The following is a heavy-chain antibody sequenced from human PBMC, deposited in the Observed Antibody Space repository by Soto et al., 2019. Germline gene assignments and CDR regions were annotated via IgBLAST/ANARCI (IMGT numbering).Heavy chain of an antibody. D-gene: IGHD3-10*01. V-gene: IGHV1-18*01. CDR1: GYTFTSYD. CDR2: ISAYNGNT. J-gene: IGHJ6*02. CDR3: AREFGELLVGTSGMDV. Sequence: QVQLEQSGAEVKKPGASVKVSCKASGYTFTSYDISWVRQAPGQGLEWMGWISAYNGNTNYAQKLQGRVTMTTDTSTSAAYMELRSLRSDDTAVYYCAREFGELLVGTSGMDVWGQGTTVTVSS.